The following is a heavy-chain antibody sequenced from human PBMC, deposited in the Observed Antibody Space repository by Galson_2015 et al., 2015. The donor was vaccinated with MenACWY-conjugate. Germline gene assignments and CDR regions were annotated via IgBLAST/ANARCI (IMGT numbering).Heavy chain of an antibody. Sequence: SLRLSCAASGFTFSTYSMNWVRQAPGKGLEWVSYISSSTGTIYYVDSVKGRFTISRDNAENSLYLQMNRLRAEDTAVYYCARDRGVSGSYYVIDYWGQGTLVTVSS. J-gene: IGHJ4*02. CDR2: ISSSTGTI. V-gene: IGHV3-48*04. CDR1: GFTFSTYS. D-gene: IGHD3-10*01. CDR3: ARDRGVSGSYYVIDY.